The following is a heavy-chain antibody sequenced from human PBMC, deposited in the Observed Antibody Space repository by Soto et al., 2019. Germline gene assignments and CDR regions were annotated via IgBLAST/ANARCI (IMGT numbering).Heavy chain of an antibody. D-gene: IGHD3-16*01. J-gene: IGHJ4*02. CDR2: IYYSGST. CDR3: YRGSRHYACRSLSCGY. V-gene: IGHV4-31*03. CDR1: GGSISSGGYY. Sequence: SETLSLTCTVSGGSISSGGYYWSWIRQHPGKGLEWIGYIYYSGSTYYNPSLKSRVTISVDTSKNQFSLKLSSVTAADTAVYYFYRGSRHYACRSLSCGYWGQGTLVTVP.